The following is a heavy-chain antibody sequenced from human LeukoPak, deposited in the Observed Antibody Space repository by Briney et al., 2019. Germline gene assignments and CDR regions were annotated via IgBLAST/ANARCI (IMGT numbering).Heavy chain of an antibody. CDR3: AKAIFGVVILFDY. CDR1: GFTFSSYA. V-gene: IGHV3-23*01. CDR2: ISGSGGST. J-gene: IGHJ4*02. Sequence: GGSLRLSCAASGFTFSSYAMSWVRQAPGKGLEWVSAISGSGGSTYYADSVKGRFTISRDNSKNTLYLQVNSLRAEDTAVYYCAKAIFGVVILFDYWGQGTLVTVSS. D-gene: IGHD3-3*01.